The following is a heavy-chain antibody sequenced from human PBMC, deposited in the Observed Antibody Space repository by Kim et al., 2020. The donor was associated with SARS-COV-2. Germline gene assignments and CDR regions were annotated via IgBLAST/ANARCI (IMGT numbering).Heavy chain of an antibody. J-gene: IGHJ6*01. Sequence: GGSLRLSCAASGFTLSTYAMHWVRQTPGKGLEWVAVISYDGSNNDYADSVKGRFTISSDNSKNTLYLQMNSLRPEDTAVYHCARDPLSRLRGLIYSYYG. CDR2: ISYDGSNN. D-gene: IGHD3-10*01. CDR3: ARDPLSRLRGLIYSYYG. CDR1: GFTLSTYA. V-gene: IGHV3-30-3*01.